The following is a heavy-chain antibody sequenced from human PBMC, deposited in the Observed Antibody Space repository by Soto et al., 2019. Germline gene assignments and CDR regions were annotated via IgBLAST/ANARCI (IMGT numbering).Heavy chain of an antibody. D-gene: IGHD6-6*01. CDR1: GGAISSYY. V-gene: IGHV4-59*01. CDR3: TTRPSSVGWFDP. Sequence: KASETLSLTGSIAGGAISSYYWTWILQPPGKGLEWIGNIYYTGSTKYSQYLKSRVTISIDTYKNQFSLKLTSASAADTAIYHCTTRPSSVGWFDPCGQGTLVTVSS. CDR2: IYYTGST. J-gene: IGHJ5*02.